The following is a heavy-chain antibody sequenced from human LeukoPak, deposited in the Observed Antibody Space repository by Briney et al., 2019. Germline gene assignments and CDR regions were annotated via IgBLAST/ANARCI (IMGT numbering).Heavy chain of an antibody. CDR1: GYTFTIYD. J-gene: IGHJ4*02. V-gene: IGHV1-8*01. CDR3: AKGMWQGQLVDY. CDR2: MNPNSGNT. Sequence: ASVKVSCKASGYTFTIYDINWVPQPTGQGLEWMGWMNPNSGNTGYAQKLQGRVTMTRNTSISTAYMELSSLRSEDTAVYYCAKGMWQGQLVDYWGQGTLVTVSS. D-gene: IGHD6-6*01.